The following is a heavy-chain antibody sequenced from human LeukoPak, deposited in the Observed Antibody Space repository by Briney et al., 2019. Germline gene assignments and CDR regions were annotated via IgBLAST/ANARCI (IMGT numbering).Heavy chain of an antibody. CDR1: GFTFSGFS. CDR2: IKQGGSER. J-gene: IGHJ4*02. D-gene: IGHD3-10*01. CDR3: ARAGSHWHYVY. Sequence: GGSLRLSCAASGFTFSGFSMSWVRQSPTKGLEWVANIKQGGSERYYVDSVKGRFTISRDNAKNSLSLQMNNLRVEDTAVYYCARAGSHWHYVYWGQGTVVTVSS. V-gene: IGHV3-7*01.